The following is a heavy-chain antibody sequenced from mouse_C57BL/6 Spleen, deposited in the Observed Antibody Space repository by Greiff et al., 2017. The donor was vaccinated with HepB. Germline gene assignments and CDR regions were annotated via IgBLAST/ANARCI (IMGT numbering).Heavy chain of an antibody. V-gene: IGHV14-3*01. J-gene: IGHJ2*01. CDR3: ARPIYYYGSSYYY. CDR1: GFTFKNTY. CDR2: IDPANGNT. D-gene: IGHD1-1*01. Sequence: EVQLQQSVAELVRPGASVKLSCTASGFTFKNTYMHWVKQRPEQGLEWIGRIDPANGNTKYAPKFQGKATITADTSTNTAYLQLSSLTSEDTAIYYCARPIYYYGSSYYYWGQGTTLTVSS.